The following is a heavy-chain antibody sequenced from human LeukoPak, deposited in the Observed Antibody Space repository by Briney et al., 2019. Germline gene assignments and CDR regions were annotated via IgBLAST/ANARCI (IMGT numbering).Heavy chain of an antibody. V-gene: IGHV3-33*01. J-gene: IGHJ4*02. D-gene: IGHD3-3*01. Sequence: GGSLRLSCAASGFTFSSYGMHWVRQAPGKGLEWVAVIWYVGSNKYYADSVKGRFTISRDNSKNTLYLQMNSLRAEDTAVYYCARDYDFWSGYLDYWGQGTLVTVSS. CDR3: ARDYDFWSGYLDY. CDR1: GFTFSSYG. CDR2: IWYVGSNK.